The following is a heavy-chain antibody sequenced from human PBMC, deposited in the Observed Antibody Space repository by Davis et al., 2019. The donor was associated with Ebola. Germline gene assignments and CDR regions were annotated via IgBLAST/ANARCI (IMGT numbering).Heavy chain of an antibody. CDR1: GYTFTSYD. CDR2: MNPNSGNT. V-gene: IGHV1-8*01. CDR3: ARFCGDTYYYGMDV. D-gene: IGHD2-21*01. J-gene: IGHJ6*02. Sequence: ASVKVSCKASGYTFTSYDINWVRQATGQGLEWMGWMNPNSGNTGYAQKFQGRVTMTRNTSISTAYMELSSLRSEDTAVYYCARFCGDTYYYGMDVWGQGTTVTVSS.